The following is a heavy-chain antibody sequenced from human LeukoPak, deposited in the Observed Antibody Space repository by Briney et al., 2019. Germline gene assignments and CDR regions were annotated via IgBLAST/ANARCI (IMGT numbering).Heavy chain of an antibody. V-gene: IGHV4-34*01. D-gene: IGHD6-13*01. CDR2: INHSGST. CDR1: GGSFSGYY. J-gene: IGHJ5*02. CDR3: ARGRQQLVRSRSWNWSDP. Sequence: ETLSLTCAVYGGSFSGYYRSWIRQPPGKGLEWIGEINHSGSTNYNPSLKSRVTISVDTSKNQFSLKLSSVTAADTAVYYCARGRQQLVRSRSWNWSDPWGQGTLVTVSS.